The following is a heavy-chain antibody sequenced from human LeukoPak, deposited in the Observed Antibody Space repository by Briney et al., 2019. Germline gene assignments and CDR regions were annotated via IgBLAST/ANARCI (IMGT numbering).Heavy chain of an antibody. V-gene: IGHV4-59*12. CDR2: IYYSGST. CDR1: GGSISSYY. D-gene: IGHD2/OR15-2a*01. Sequence: SETLSLTCTVSGGSISSYYWSWIRQPLGKGLEWIGYIYYSGSTNYNPSLKSRVTMSVDTSKNQFSLKLSSVTAADTAVYYCARSPHAEVLHFDYWGQGTLVTVSS. J-gene: IGHJ4*02. CDR3: ARSPHAEVLHFDY.